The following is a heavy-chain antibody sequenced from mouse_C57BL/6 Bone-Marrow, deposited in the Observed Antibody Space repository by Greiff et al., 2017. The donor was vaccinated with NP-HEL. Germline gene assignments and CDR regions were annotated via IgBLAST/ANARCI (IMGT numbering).Heavy chain of an antibody. Sequence: VQLQQSGAELVRPGASVKLSCTASGFNINDDSMHWVKQRPEQGLEWIGWIDPENGDTEYASKFQGKATITADTSSNTAYLQLSSLTSEDTAVYYCTTPVVATRAMDYWGQGTSVTVSS. CDR2: IDPENGDT. V-gene: IGHV14-4*01. D-gene: IGHD1-1*01. CDR1: GFNINDDS. J-gene: IGHJ4*01. CDR3: TTPVVATRAMDY.